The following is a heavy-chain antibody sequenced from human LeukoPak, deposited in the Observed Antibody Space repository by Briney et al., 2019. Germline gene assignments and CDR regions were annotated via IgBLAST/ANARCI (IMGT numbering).Heavy chain of an antibody. CDR2: INQDGSEK. D-gene: IGHD1-20*01. CDR1: GGSIKSNNW. J-gene: IGHJ4*02. CDR3: ARDPDNNWVFDY. Sequence: ETLSLTCAVSGGSIKSNNWWSWVRQAPGKGLEWVANINQDGSEKYYVDSVKGRFTISRDNAKNSLYLQMNSLRAEDTAVYYCARDPDNNWVFDYWGQGTLVTVSS. V-gene: IGHV3-7*01.